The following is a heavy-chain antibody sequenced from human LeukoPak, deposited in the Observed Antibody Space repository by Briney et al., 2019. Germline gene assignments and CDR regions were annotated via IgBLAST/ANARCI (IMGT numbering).Heavy chain of an antibody. D-gene: IGHD6-19*01. CDR3: ARGGIYEQWLVKLDY. J-gene: IGHJ4*02. Sequence: GASVKVACKASGYTFTSYGISWVRQAPGQGLEWMGGISAYNGNTNYAQKLQGRVTMTTNTSTSTAYMELRSLRSDDTAVYYCARGGIYEQWLVKLDYWGQGTLVTVSS. V-gene: IGHV1-18*01. CDR1: GYTFTSYG. CDR2: ISAYNGNT.